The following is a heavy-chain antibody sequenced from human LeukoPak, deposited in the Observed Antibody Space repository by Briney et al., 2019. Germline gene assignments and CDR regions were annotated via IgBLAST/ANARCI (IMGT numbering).Heavy chain of an antibody. J-gene: IGHJ4*02. CDR1: GASISDSY. CDR3: VRDSPRTSGLLDY. D-gene: IGHD5-12*01. CDR2: MFPGGST. V-gene: IGHV4-4*07. Sequence: SETLSLTCTVSGASISDSYWSWIRQPAGKGLGWIGRMFPGGSTNYNPSLYSRVSMSVDTSKNQFSLRLTSVTAADTGVYYCVRDSPRTSGLLDYWGQGTLVAVSS.